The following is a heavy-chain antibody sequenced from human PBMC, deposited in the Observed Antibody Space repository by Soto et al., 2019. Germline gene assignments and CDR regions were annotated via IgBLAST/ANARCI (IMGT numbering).Heavy chain of an antibody. J-gene: IGHJ4*02. CDR1: GFTFSSYA. CDR2: ISGSGGST. V-gene: IGHV3-23*01. D-gene: IGHD3-22*01. Sequence: EVQLLESGGGLVQPGGSLRLSCEASGFTFSSYAMSWVRQAPGKGLEWVSAISGSGGSTYYADSVKGRFTISRDNSKNTLYLQMNSLRAEDTAVYYCAKYQYYYDSSRYFDYWGQGTLVTVSS. CDR3: AKYQYYYDSSRYFDY.